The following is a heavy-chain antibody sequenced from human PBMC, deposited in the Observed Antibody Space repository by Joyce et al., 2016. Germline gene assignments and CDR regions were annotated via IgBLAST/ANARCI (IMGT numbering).Heavy chain of an antibody. D-gene: IGHD3-10*01. Sequence: EVQLVESGGGFVLPGGSLRLSCAASGFTSCADWIDWVSQTPGKGLEWMANINPDGSEKYFVDSVKSRFTISRDNAKNTLDLQMISLRVEDTAVYYCARNKGWFTYDIWGQGIKVTVSS. V-gene: IGHV3-7*04. J-gene: IGHJ3*02. CDR3: ARNKGWFTYDI. CDR1: GFTSCADW. CDR2: INPDGSEK.